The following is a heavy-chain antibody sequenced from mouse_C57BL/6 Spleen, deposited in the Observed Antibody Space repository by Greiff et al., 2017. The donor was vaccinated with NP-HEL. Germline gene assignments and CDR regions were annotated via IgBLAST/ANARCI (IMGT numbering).Heavy chain of an antibody. CDR3: ARECGNYGYFDV. V-gene: IGHV3-3*01. CDR1: GFSINSDCY. D-gene: IGHD1-1*02. CDR2: TFYSGIT. Sequence: EVQLVESGPSLVRPSQTLSLTCTVTGFSINSDCYWIWIRQFPGNKLEYIGYTFYSGITYYNPSLESRTYITRDTSKNQFSLKLSSVTTEDTATYYCARECGNYGYFDVWGTGTTVTVSS. J-gene: IGHJ1*03.